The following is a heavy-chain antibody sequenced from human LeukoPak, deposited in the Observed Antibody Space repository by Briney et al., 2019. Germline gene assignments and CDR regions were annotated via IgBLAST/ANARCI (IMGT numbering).Heavy chain of an antibody. D-gene: IGHD2-15*01. Sequence: GGSLRLSCAASGFKFSYYWMTWVRQAPGKGLELLANIKESGSEKYYVDSVKGRFTISRDNADDLVYLQMNSLRVEDTAVYYCARGWGEKGRCRGGTCNNPQFDYWGQGILVTVSS. V-gene: IGHV3-7*01. CDR2: IKESGSEK. CDR1: GFKFSYYW. J-gene: IGHJ4*02. CDR3: ARGWGEKGRCRGGTCNNPQFDY.